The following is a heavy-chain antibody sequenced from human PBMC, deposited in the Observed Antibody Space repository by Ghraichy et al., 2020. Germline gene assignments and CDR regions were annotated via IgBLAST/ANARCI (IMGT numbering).Heavy chain of an antibody. CDR3: AKSVDAHDFWSGYYEEYGGIDV. Sequence: GGSLRLSCAVSGFTFSSYGMHWVRQAPGKGLEWVAVTSYDGSKKYYVDSVKGRFTISRDNSKNTLYLQMDSLRAEDTAVYYCAKSVDAHDFWSGYYEEYGGIDVWGQGTTVTVSS. D-gene: IGHD3-3*01. J-gene: IGHJ6*02. CDR1: GFTFSSYG. V-gene: IGHV3-30*18. CDR2: TSYDGSKK.